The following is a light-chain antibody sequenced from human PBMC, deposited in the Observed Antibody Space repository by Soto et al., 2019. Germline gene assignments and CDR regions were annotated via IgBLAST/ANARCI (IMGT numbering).Light chain of an antibody. Sequence: QSALTQPASVSGSPGQSITISCTGTSSDVGNYNLVSWYQQYPGKAPKLMIYEGGKRPSGVSNRFSGSKSGNTASLTISGLQAEHEADYYCCSFALRSTLIFGGGTKVTVL. CDR1: SSDVGNYNL. CDR2: EGG. J-gene: IGLJ2*01. CDR3: CSFALRSTLI. V-gene: IGLV2-23*01.